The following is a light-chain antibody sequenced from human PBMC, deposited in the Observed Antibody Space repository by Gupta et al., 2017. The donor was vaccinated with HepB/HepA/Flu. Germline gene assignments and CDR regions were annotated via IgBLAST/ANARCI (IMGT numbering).Light chain of an antibody. CDR3: QQYSNWPLT. CDR2: GAS. CDR1: QSGNRN. V-gene: IGKV3-15*01. Sequence: EIVMTPSPAALSVSPGERVTLSCRASQSGNRNLLAWYQQKSGQSPRLLIYGASTRATGIPARFSGSGSGTEFTLTISSLQSEDFAVYYCQQYSNWPLTFGGGTKVEIK. J-gene: IGKJ4*01.